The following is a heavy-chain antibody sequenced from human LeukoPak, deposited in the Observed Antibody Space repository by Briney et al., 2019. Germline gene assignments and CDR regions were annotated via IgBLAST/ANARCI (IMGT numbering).Heavy chain of an antibody. CDR1: GYTFTSYG. V-gene: IGHV1-18*01. CDR3: ARSGDYYDSSGYLTEDY. CDR2: ISAYNGNT. J-gene: IGHJ4*02. D-gene: IGHD3-22*01. Sequence: ASVKVSCKASGYTFTSYGISWVRQAPGQGLEWMGWISAYNGNTNYAQKLQGRVTMTTDTSTSTAYMELRSLRSDDTAVHYCARSGDYYDSSGYLTEDYWGQGTLVTVSS.